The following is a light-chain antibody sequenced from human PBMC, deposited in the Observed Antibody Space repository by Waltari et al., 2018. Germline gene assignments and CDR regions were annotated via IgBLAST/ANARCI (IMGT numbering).Light chain of an antibody. CDR1: QSVRNF. V-gene: IGKV3-11*01. CDR2: DTS. CDR3: QQRSNWPLT. Sequence: DTVLTQSPATLSLSPGERATLSCRASQSVRNFLAWYQQKPCQAPRLLIYDTSNRATGIPARFSGSGFGTDFPLTISSLEPEEFAVYYCQQRSNWPLTFGGGTKVEIK. J-gene: IGKJ4*01.